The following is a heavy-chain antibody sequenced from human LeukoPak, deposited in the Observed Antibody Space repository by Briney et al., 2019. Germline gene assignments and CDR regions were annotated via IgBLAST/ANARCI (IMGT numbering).Heavy chain of an antibody. CDR1: GFTFSSYA. CDR3: AKWRVNTVTQRPYYFDY. V-gene: IGHV3-23*01. D-gene: IGHD4-11*01. J-gene: IGHJ4*02. Sequence: TGGSLRLSCAASGFTFSSYAMSWVRQAPGKGLEWVSAISGSGGSTYYADPVKGRFTIYRDNSKNTLYLQMNSLRAEDTAVYYCAKWRVNTVTQRPYYFDYWGQGTLVTVSS. CDR2: ISGSGGST.